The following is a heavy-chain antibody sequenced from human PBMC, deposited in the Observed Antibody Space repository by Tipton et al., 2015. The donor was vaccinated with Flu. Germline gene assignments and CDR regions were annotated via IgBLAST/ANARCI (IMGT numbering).Heavy chain of an antibody. J-gene: IGHJ4*02. CDR1: SYSISSGYY. CDR3: ARSYGD. Sequence: LRLSCTVSSYSISSGYYWGWIRQPPGKGLEWIGSIYHSGSTYYNPSLKSRVTISVDTSKNQFSLKLSSVTAADTAVYYCARSYGDWGQGTLVTVSS. CDR2: IYHSGST. D-gene: IGHD4-17*01. V-gene: IGHV4-38-2*02.